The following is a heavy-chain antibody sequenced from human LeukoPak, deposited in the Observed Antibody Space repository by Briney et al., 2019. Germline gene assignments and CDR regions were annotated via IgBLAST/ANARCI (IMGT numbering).Heavy chain of an antibody. J-gene: IGHJ3*02. CDR1: GFTFSSYA. CDR2: ISGSGGST. CDR3: AKDMGYYYGSGDDAFDI. Sequence: PGGSLRLSCAASGFTFSSYAMHWVRQAPGKGLEWVSAISGSGGSTYYADSVKGRFTISRDNSKNTLYLQMNSLRAEDTAVYYCAKDMGYYYGSGDDAFDIWGQGTMVTVSS. V-gene: IGHV3-23*01. D-gene: IGHD3-10*01.